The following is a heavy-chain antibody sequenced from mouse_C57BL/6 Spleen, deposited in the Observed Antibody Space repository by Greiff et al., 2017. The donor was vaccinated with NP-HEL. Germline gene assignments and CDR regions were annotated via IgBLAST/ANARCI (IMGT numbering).Heavy chain of an antibody. CDR2: ISYDGSN. CDR3: AREDTTVDY. Sequence: DVQLQESGPGLVKPSQSLSLTCSVTGYSITSGYYWNWIRQFPGNKLEWMGYISYDGSNNYNPSLKNRISITRDTSKNQFFLKLNSVTTEDTATYYCAREDTTVDYWGQGTTLTVSS. V-gene: IGHV3-6*01. D-gene: IGHD1-1*01. J-gene: IGHJ2*01. CDR1: GYSITSGYY.